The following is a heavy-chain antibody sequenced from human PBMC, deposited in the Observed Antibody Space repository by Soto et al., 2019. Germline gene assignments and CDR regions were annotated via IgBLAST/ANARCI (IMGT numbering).Heavy chain of an antibody. CDR3: TRRIRGTEGSGSYFMDV. CDR2: IRSKANSYAT. D-gene: IGHD3-10*01. CDR1: GFTFSGSA. J-gene: IGHJ6*03. V-gene: IGHV3-73*01. Sequence: EVQLVESGGGLVQPGGSLKLSCAASGFTFSGSAMHWVRQASGKGLEWVGRIRSKANSYATAYAASVKGRFTISRDDSKNTAYLQMNSLKTEDTVVYYCTRRIRGTEGSGSYFMDVWGKGTTVTVSS.